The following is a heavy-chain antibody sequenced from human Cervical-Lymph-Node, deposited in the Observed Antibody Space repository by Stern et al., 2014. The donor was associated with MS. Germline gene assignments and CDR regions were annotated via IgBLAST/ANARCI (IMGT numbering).Heavy chain of an antibody. CDR1: GYSISSGYY. Sequence: QVQLQESGPGLVKPSETLSLTCTVSGYSISSGYYWGWIRQPPGKGLEWIGTIYHSGSTYYKPSLKSRVTISVDTSKNPFSLKLSSVTAADTAVYYCAREEQQLVHGNWFDPWGQGTLVTVSS. D-gene: IGHD6-13*01. CDR2: IYHSGST. CDR3: AREEQQLVHGNWFDP. V-gene: IGHV4-38-2*02. J-gene: IGHJ5*02.